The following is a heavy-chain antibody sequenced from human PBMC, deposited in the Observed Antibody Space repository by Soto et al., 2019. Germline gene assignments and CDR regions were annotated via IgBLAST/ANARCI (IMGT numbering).Heavy chain of an antibody. Sequence: QMQLVESGGGVVQPGRSLRLSCAASGFTFSAYTMHWVRQAPGKGLEWVAVISYVGKSERYTDPVKGRFTVSRDNSKSTLSLQMNSLRAEDTAVYYCARDGYSGRSDGFDVWGQGTMVTVSS. D-gene: IGHD1-26*01. V-gene: IGHV3-30*14. CDR3: ARDGYSGRSDGFDV. CDR2: ISYVGKSE. J-gene: IGHJ3*01. CDR1: GFTFSAYT.